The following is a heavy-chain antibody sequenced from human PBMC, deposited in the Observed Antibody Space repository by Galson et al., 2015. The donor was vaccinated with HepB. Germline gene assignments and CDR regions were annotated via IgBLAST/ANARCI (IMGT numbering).Heavy chain of an antibody. V-gene: IGHV3-48*02. CDR3: ARVWSEHEYYYYYMDV. CDR1: GFSFDYYS. CDR2: ISGSSATI. Sequence: SLRLSCAASGFSFDYYSMDWVRQAPGKGLERVSYISGSSATIYYADSAKGRFTISRDNAKNSLFLQMSGLRDEDTAVYYCARVWSEHEYYYYYMDVWGEGTTVTVSS. D-gene: IGHD3-3*01. J-gene: IGHJ6*03.